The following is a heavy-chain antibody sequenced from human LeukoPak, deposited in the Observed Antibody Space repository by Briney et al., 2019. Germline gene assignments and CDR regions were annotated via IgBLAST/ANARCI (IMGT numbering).Heavy chain of an antibody. Sequence: GASVKVSCKASGYTFTSCGISWVRQAPGQGLEWMGWISAYNGNTNYAQELQGRVTMTTDTSTSTAYMELRSLRSDDTAVYYCARDLWEAYCGGDCAPGTFDIWGQGTMVTVSS. CDR3: ARDLWEAYCGGDCAPGTFDI. D-gene: IGHD2-21*02. CDR1: GYTFTSCG. J-gene: IGHJ3*02. V-gene: IGHV1-18*01. CDR2: ISAYNGNT.